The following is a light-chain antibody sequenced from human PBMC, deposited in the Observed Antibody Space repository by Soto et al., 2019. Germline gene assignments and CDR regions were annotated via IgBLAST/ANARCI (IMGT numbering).Light chain of an antibody. J-gene: IGLJ3*02. CDR3: CSYVDSYTVV. V-gene: IGLV2-11*01. CDR2: DVT. Sequence: QSALTQPRSVSGSPGQSVTISCTGTSSDFGAYNYVSWYQQHPGKAPKLMIYDVTERPSGVPDRFSGSKSGYTASLTISGLHADDEADYSCCSYVDSYTVVFGGGTKLTVL. CDR1: SSDFGAYNY.